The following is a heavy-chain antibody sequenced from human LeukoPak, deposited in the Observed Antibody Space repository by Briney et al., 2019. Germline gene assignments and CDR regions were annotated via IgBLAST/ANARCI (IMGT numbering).Heavy chain of an antibody. D-gene: IGHD7-27*01. V-gene: IGHV3-23*01. CDR2: ISGSGDTT. CDR3: AKDFLGTVPDVFDI. Sequence: GGTLRLSCTASGFTFSTFAMGRVPQAPGKGLQGESGISGSGDTTYYADSVKGRFAISRDNSENTLYLQMNRLRDEDTAVYHCAKDFLGTVPDVFDIWGQGTMVTVSS. CDR1: GFTFSTFA. J-gene: IGHJ3*02.